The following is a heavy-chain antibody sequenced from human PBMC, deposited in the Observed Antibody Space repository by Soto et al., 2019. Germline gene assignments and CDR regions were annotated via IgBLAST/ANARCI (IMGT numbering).Heavy chain of an antibody. CDR2: ISSSSSTI. Sequence: GGSLRLSCAASGFTFSSYSMNWVRQAPGKGLEWVSYISSSSSTIYYADSVKGRFTISRDNAKNSLYLQMNSLRAEDTAVYYCARWTVTPGYSGYDTYHYMDVWGKGTTDPVSS. J-gene: IGHJ6*03. V-gene: IGHV3-48*01. CDR3: ARWTVTPGYSGYDTYHYMDV. D-gene: IGHD5-12*01. CDR1: GFTFSSYS.